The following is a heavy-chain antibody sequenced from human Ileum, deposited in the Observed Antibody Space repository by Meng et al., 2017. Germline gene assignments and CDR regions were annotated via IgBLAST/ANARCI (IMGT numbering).Heavy chain of an antibody. V-gene: IGHV3-23*01. D-gene: IGHD1-26*01. CDR1: GFVFTTYA. CDR3: AKAGDGGWELDYFDS. J-gene: IGHJ4*02. CDR2: ISGDGAKT. Sequence: GESLKISCAASGFVFTTYAMSWVRQAPGKGLEWVSAISGDGAKTYFADSVKGRFTIPRDSSTNTLSLQMNSLRAEDTAIYYCAKAGDGGWELDYFDSWGQGTLVTVSS.